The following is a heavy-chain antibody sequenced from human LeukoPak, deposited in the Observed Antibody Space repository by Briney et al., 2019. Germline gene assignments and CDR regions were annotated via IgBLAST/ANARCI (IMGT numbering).Heavy chain of an antibody. Sequence: GGSLRLSCVASGYPFSVSWMHWVRQAPGKGLVWVSFIRSDGTITNYADSVKGRFITSRDNTKNTVYLQMNSLRAEDTGIYYCAKDHYYSMEVWGQGTTVTVSS. J-gene: IGHJ6*02. CDR2: IRSDGTIT. V-gene: IGHV3-74*01. CDR3: AKDHYYSMEV. CDR1: GYPFSVSW.